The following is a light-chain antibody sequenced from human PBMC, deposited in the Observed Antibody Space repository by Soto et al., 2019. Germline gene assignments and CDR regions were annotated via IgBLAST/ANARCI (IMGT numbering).Light chain of an antibody. J-gene: IGLJ2*01. CDR3: QTWGTGISV. Sequence: QAVLTQSPSASASLGASVKLTCTLSSGHNNYAIAWHQQQPEKGPRYLKKVNSDGRHSKGDGIPDRFSGSSSGAERYLTISSLQSEDEADYYCQTWGTGISVFGGGTQLTVL. CDR2: VNSDGRH. CDR1: SGHNNYA. V-gene: IGLV4-69*01.